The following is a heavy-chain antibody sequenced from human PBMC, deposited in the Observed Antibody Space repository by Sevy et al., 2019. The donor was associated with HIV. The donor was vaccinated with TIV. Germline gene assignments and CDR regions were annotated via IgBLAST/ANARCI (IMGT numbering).Heavy chain of an antibody. CDR1: GGSISSYY. J-gene: IGHJ3*02. D-gene: IGHD2-21*02. CDR3: ARGWGLGFDI. Sequence: SETLSLTCTVSGGSISSYYWSWIRQPPGKGLEWVGYIYYSGSTNYNPPLKSRVTISVDTSKNQFSLKLSSVTAADTAVYYSARGWGLGFDIWGQGTMVTVSS. V-gene: IGHV4-59*01. CDR2: IYYSGST.